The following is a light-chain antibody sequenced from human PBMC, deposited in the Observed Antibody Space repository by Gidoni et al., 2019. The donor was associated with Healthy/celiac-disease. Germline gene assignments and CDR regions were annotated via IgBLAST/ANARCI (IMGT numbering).Light chain of an antibody. CDR1: QSISSY. V-gene: IGKV1-39*01. CDR2: AAS. Sequence: DIQMTQSPSSLSASVGDRVTITCRESQSISSYLNWYQQKPGKAPKLLIYAASSLQSGVPSRFSGSGSGTDFTLTISRLQPEDFATYYCQQSYSTPPTFGQGTKVEIK. J-gene: IGKJ1*01. CDR3: QQSYSTPPT.